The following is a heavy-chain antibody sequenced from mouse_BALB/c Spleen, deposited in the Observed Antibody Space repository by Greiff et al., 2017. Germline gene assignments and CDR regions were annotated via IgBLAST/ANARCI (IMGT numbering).Heavy chain of an antibody. CDR3: ARAYGNYGDAMDY. D-gene: IGHD2-10*02. CDR2: IWAGGST. V-gene: IGHV2-9*02. CDR1: GFSLTSYG. Sequence: VMLVESGPGLVAPSQSLSITCTVSGFSLTSYGVHWVRQPPGKGLEWLGVIWAGGSTNYNSALMSRLSISKDNSKSQVFLKMNSLQTDDTAMYYCARAYGNYGDAMDYWGQGTSVTVSS. J-gene: IGHJ4*01.